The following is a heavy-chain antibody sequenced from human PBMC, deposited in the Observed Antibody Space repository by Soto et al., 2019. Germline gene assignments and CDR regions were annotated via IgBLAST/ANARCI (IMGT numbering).Heavy chain of an antibody. J-gene: IGHJ4*02. CDR2: ISAHNGNT. Sequence: QVNLVQFGAEVKKPGASVKVSCKGSGYGFTTYGITWVRQAPGQGLEWMAWISAHNGNTNYAQKLQGRVTVTRDTSTSTAYMELRSLRSDDTAVYYCARGRYGDYWGQGALVTVSS. D-gene: IGHD1-1*01. V-gene: IGHV1-18*01. CDR3: ARGRYGDY. CDR1: GYGFTTYG.